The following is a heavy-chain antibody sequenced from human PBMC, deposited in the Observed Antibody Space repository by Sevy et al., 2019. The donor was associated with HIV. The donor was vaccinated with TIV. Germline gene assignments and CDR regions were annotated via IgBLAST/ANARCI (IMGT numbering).Heavy chain of an antibody. V-gene: IGHV5-51*01. CDR2: IFPDDSNT. D-gene: IGHD1-20*01. Sequence: GESLKISCKASGYTFTTYWIGWVRQMPGKGPEWMGIIFPDDSNTRYSPSFQGRVTISADKSISTAYLQWSSLEASDTGMYYCVTYNWNGYFFDYWGQGILVTVSS. J-gene: IGHJ4*02. CDR3: VTYNWNGYFFDY. CDR1: GYTFTTYW.